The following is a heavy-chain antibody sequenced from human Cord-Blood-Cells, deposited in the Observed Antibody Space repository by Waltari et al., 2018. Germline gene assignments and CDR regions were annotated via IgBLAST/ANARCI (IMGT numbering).Heavy chain of an antibody. CDR3: ARPGRAAGTDFDY. Sequence: QLQLQESGPGLVKPSETLSLTCTVSGGSISSSSYSWGWIRQPPGKGLEWIGSIYYSGSTYYNPSLKSRVTISVDTSKNQFSLKLSSVTAADTAVYYCARPGRAAGTDFDYWGQGTLVTVSS. CDR2: IYYSGST. CDR1: GGSISSSSYS. J-gene: IGHJ4*02. D-gene: IGHD6-13*01. V-gene: IGHV4-39*07.